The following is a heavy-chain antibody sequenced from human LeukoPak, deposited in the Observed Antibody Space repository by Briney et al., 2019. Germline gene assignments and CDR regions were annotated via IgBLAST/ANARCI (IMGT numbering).Heavy chain of an antibody. CDR1: GASISDYY. V-gene: IGHV4-59*01. CDR3: ARGRTNTAMVKNSYFDY. D-gene: IGHD5-18*01. J-gene: IGHJ4*02. Sequence: PSQTLSLTCTVSGASISDYYWSWIRQPPGKGLEWIGYIPYSGSTNYNPSLKSRVTISVDTSKNQFSLKLSSVTAADTAVYYCARGRTNTAMVKNSYFDYWGQGTLVTVSS. CDR2: IPYSGST.